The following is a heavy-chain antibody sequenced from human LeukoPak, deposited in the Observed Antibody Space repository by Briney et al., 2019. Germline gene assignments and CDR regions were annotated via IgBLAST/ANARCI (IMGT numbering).Heavy chain of an antibody. V-gene: IGHV3-7*01. J-gene: IGHJ4*02. D-gene: IGHD6-19*01. CDR2: IKQDGSEK. Sequence: GGSLRLSCAASGFTFSSYRMSWVRQAPGKGLEWVANIKQDGSEKYYVDSVKGRFTISRDNAKNSLYLQMNSLRAEDTAVYYCARDYGSGWSQLYYFDYWGQGTLVTVSS. CDR3: ARDYGSGWSQLYYFDY. CDR1: GFTFSSYR.